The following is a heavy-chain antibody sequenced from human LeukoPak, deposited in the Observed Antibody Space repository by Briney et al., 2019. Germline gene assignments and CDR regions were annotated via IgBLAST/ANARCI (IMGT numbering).Heavy chain of an antibody. CDR2: INPNSGGT. Sequence: ASVKVSCKASGYTFTGYYMHWVRQAPGQGLEWMGWINPNSGGTNYAQKFQGRVTMTRDTSISTAYMELSRLRSDDTAVYYCARDGRWEDDYYYYYYMDVWGKGTTVTVSS. J-gene: IGHJ6*03. V-gene: IGHV1-2*02. CDR1: GYTFTGYY. D-gene: IGHD1-26*01. CDR3: ARDGRWEDDYYYYYYMDV.